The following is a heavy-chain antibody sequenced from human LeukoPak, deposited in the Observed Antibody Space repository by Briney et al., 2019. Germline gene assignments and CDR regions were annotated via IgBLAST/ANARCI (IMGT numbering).Heavy chain of an antibody. CDR1: GFTFSSYG. Sequence: PGGSLRLSCAASGFTFSSYGMHWVRQAPGKGLEWVAVMSYDGSNKDYADSVKGRFTISRDNYKNTLYLQMNSLRAEDTAVYYCATPLVAAYRTSNDYWGQGTLVTVSS. J-gene: IGHJ4*02. CDR3: ATPLVAAYRTSNDY. D-gene: IGHD2-15*01. CDR2: MSYDGSNK. V-gene: IGHV3-30*03.